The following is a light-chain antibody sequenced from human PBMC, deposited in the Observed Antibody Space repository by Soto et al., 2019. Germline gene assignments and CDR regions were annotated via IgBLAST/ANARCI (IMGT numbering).Light chain of an antibody. CDR1: QSVSSSY. CDR2: GAS. J-gene: IGKJ4*01. Sequence: EIVLTQSPGTLSLSPGERATLSCRASQSVSSSYLAWYQQKPGQAPRLLIYGASSRATGIPDRFSGSGSRTEFTLNVSSRDPEDFAVYYCQQYGRTPLTFGGGTKVEIK. CDR3: QQYGRTPLT. V-gene: IGKV3-20*01.